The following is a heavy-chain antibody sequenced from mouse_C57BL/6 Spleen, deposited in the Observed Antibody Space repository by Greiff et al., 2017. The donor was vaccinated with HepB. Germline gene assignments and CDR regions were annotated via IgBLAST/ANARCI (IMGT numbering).Heavy chain of an antibody. CDR1: GFNIKDYY. CDR3: ARKSSYYFDY. D-gene: IGHD1-1*01. J-gene: IGHJ2*01. V-gene: IGHV14-2*01. CDR2: IDPEDGET. Sequence: VQLQQSGAELVKPGASVKLSCTASGFNIKDYYMHWVKQRTEQGLEWIGRIDPEDGETKYAPKFQGKATLTADTSSNTAYLQLSSLTSEDTAVYYCARKSSYYFDYWGQGTTLTVSS.